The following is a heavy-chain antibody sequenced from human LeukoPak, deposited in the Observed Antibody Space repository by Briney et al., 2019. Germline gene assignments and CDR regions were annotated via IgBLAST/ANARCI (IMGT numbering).Heavy chain of an antibody. Sequence: ASVKVSCKASGYTFPAYEIHWVRQAPGQGLEWMGWIKLNSGGASDAQRRQGRVTVTMDTSISTAYMDLSRLRSDETAVYYCARGGRYCSTTSCLGEGYYFDYWGQGTLVTVSS. CDR3: ARGGRYCSTTSCLGEGYYFDY. D-gene: IGHD2-2*01. CDR2: IKLNSGGA. J-gene: IGHJ4*02. V-gene: IGHV1-2*02. CDR1: GYTFPAYE.